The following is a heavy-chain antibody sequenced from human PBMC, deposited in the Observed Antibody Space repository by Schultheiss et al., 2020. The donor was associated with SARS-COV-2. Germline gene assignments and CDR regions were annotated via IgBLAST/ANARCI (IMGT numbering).Heavy chain of an antibody. J-gene: IGHJ6*02. CDR1: GFTFSSYE. CDR2: ISSSGSTI. Sequence: GGSLRLSCAASGFTFSSYEMNWVRQAPGKGLEWVSYISSSGSTIYYADSVKGRFTISRDNAKNSLYLQMNSLRAEDTAVYYCARPYCSSSDCYGFFYYYYGLDVWGQGTTVTVSS. D-gene: IGHD2-2*01. V-gene: IGHV3-48*03. CDR3: ARPYCSSSDCYGFFYYYYGLDV.